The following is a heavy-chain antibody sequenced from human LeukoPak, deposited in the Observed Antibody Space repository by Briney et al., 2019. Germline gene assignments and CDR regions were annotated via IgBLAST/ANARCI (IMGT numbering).Heavy chain of an antibody. D-gene: IGHD3-22*01. J-gene: IGHJ4*02. Sequence: GESLKISCKGSGYSFTNYWIGWVRQMPGKGLEWMGIIYPGDSGTRYSPSFQGQVTISADKSISTAYLQWSSLKASDTAMYYCARPGYYYDSSGYYAYWGQGTLVTVSS. CDR1: GYSFTNYW. CDR3: ARPGYYYDSSGYYAY. V-gene: IGHV5-51*01. CDR2: IYPGDSGT.